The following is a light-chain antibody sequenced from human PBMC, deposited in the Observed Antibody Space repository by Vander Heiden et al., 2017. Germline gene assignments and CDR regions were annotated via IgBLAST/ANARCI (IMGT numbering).Light chain of an antibody. Sequence: DIQMTQSPSSLSASVGDRVTITCRASQTISSYLNWYQQKPGKAPKLLIYAASSLHSGVPSRFSGSGSGTDFTLTISSLKTEDCATSYCQQSYRNPLTFGGGTKVEIK. CDR3: QQSYRNPLT. J-gene: IGKJ4*01. CDR2: AAS. V-gene: IGKV1-39*01. CDR1: QTISSY.